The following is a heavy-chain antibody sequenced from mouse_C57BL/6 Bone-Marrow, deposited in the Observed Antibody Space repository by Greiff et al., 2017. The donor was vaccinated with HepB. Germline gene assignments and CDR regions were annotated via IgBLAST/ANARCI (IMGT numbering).Heavy chain of an antibody. D-gene: IGHD1-3*01. CDR2: IDPSDSYT. CDR3: ANKGGYYAMDY. V-gene: IGHV1-59*01. CDR1: GYTFTSYW. J-gene: IGHJ4*01. Sequence: VQLQQPGAALVRPGTSVKLSCKASGYTFTSYWMHWVKQRPGQGLEWIGVIDPSDSYTNYNQKFKGKATLTVDTSSSTAYMQLSSLTSEDSAVYYCANKGGYYAMDYWGQGTSVTVSS.